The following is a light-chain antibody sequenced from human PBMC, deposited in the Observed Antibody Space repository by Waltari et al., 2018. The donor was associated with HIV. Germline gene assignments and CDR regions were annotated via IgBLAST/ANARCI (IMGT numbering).Light chain of an antibody. CDR2: EVS. Sequence: QSALTQPASVSGSPGQSITISCTGTSSDIGGYKYVSWYQQQPGKAPKLMISEVSNRPSGVSNLFSGSKSGNTASLTISGLQAEDEADYDCSSYTTSSTWVFGGGTKLTVL. J-gene: IGLJ3*02. CDR3: SSYTTSSTWV. V-gene: IGLV2-14*01. CDR1: SSDIGGYKY.